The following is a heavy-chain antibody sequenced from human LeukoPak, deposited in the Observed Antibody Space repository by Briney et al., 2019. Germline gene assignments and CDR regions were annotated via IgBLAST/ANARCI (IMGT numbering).Heavy chain of an antibody. CDR3: ARGLDFDWLSNKYYYYGMDV. V-gene: IGHV4-59*01. J-gene: IGHJ6*02. Sequence: SETLSLTCTVSGGSISSYYWSWIRQPPGKGLEWLGYIYYSGSTNYNPSLKSRVTISVDTSKNQFSLKLSSVTAADTAVYYCARGLDFDWLSNKYYYYGMDVWGQGTTVTVSS. CDR2: IYYSGST. CDR1: GGSISSYY. D-gene: IGHD3-9*01.